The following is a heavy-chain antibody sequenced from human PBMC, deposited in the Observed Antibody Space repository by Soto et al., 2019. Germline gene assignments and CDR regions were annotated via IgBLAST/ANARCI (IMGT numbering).Heavy chain of an antibody. Sequence: PGGSLRLSCVASGFSITSFAMSWVRQAPGKGLEWASAISASGGSTYADSVKGRFTISRDNSKNTLYLQMNSLRVEDTAVYYCAKVLSSGSYSGALEYWGQVALVTVSS. CDR3: AKVLSSGSYSGALEY. D-gene: IGHD1-26*01. J-gene: IGHJ4*02. CDR2: ISASGGST. CDR1: GFSITSFA. V-gene: IGHV3-23*01.